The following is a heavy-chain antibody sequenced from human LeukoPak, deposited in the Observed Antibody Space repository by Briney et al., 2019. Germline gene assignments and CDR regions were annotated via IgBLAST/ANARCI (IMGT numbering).Heavy chain of an antibody. V-gene: IGHV4-59*01. Sequence: PSETLSLTCTVSGGSISSYYWSWIRQPPGKGLEWIGYIYYSGSTNYNPSLKSRVTISVDTSKNQFSLKPSSVTAADTAVYYCARVGYYGSGSYQDYWGQGTLVTVSS. CDR2: IYYSGST. CDR3: ARVGYYGSGSYQDY. D-gene: IGHD3-10*01. CDR1: GGSISSYY. J-gene: IGHJ4*02.